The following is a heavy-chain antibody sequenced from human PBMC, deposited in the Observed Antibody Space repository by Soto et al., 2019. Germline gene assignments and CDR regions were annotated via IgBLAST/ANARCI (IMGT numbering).Heavy chain of an antibody. J-gene: IGHJ4*02. CDR3: ADGGEWAFNFVY. CDR1: GFTFSTYA. CDR2: ISVSGANT. V-gene: IGHV3-23*01. Sequence: EVQLLESGGGLVQPGGSLRLSCAASGFTFSTYAMSWVRQAPGEGLEWVSGISVSGANTYYADSVKGLFTISRDNSKNTLYLQMNNLRAEDTAVYYCADGGEWAFNFVYWGQGTQVTVSS. D-gene: IGHD3-10*01.